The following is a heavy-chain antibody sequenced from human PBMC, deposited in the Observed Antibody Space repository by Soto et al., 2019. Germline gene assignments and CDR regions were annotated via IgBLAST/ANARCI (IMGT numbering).Heavy chain of an antibody. V-gene: IGHV3-23*01. Sequence: PGVSLRLSCAASGFTFRNYAMTCARQAPGKGLEWVPSLLRSGRSAYYADSVRGRFTISSETSANSLYLQMDNLRAEDTAIYYCAKDAISGDGIWLMDSWGQGTVVTVSS. D-gene: IGHD4-17*01. CDR2: LLRSGRSA. CDR1: GFTFRNYA. J-gene: IGHJ5*02. CDR3: AKDAISGDGIWLMDS.